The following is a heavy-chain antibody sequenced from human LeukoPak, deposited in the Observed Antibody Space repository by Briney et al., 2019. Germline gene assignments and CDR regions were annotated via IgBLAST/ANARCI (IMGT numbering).Heavy chain of an antibody. CDR2: IYYSGST. V-gene: IGHV4-39*07. J-gene: IGHJ3*02. Sequence: PSETLSLTCTVSGGSISSSSYYWGWLRQPPGKGLEWIGSIYYSGSTYYNPSLKSRVTISVDTSKNQFSLKLSSVTAADTAVYYCARGTSWGYDFWSGYYTGGAFDIWGQGTMVTVSS. CDR1: GGSISSSSYY. D-gene: IGHD3-3*01. CDR3: ARGTSWGYDFWSGYYTGGAFDI.